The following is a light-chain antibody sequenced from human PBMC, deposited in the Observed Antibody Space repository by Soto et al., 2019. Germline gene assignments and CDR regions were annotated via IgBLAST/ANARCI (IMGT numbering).Light chain of an antibody. J-gene: IGLJ1*01. Sequence: QSVLTQPASVSGSPGQSITISCTGTSSDVGGYNYVSWYQQHPGKAPKLMIYDVSNRPSGVSNRFSGSKSGNTASLTISGLRAEDEADYYGSSYTSGRTFGNVFGTGTKVPVL. CDR2: DVS. CDR3: SSYTSGRTFGNV. V-gene: IGLV2-14*01. CDR1: SSDVGGYNY.